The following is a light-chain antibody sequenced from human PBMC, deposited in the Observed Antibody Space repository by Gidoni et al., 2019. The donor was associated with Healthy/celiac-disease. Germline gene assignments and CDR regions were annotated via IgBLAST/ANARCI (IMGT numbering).Light chain of an antibody. J-gene: IGLJ3*02. Sequence: QSVLTQPPSVSGAPGQRVTLSCTGSSSNIGAVYDVHWYQQLPGTAPKLLIYGNSNRPSGVPDRFSGSKSGTSASLAITGLQAEDEADYYCQSYDSSLSGSWVFGGGTKLTVL. CDR3: QSYDSSLSGSWV. CDR1: SSNIGAVYD. V-gene: IGLV1-40*01. CDR2: GNS.